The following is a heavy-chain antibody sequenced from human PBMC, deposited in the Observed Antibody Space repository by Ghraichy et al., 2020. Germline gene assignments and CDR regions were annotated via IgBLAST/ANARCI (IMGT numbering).Heavy chain of an antibody. CDR1: GGSFSGYY. Sequence: SETRSLTCAVYGGSFSGYYWSWIRQPPGKGLEWIGEINHSGSTNYNPSLKSRVTISVDTSKNQFSLKLSSVTAADTAVYYCARGLNGSGSYYKVFDYWGQGTLVTVSS. V-gene: IGHV4-34*01. J-gene: IGHJ4*02. CDR3: ARGLNGSGSYYKVFDY. CDR2: INHSGST. D-gene: IGHD3-10*01.